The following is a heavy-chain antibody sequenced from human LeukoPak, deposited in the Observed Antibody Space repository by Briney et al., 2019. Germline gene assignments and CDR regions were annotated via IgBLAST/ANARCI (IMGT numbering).Heavy chain of an antibody. CDR2: VDPEDGET. J-gene: IGHJ5*02. CDR3: ATVSDNWFDP. Sequence: ASVKVSCKASGYTFTDYYMHWVQQAPGKGLEWMGLVDPEDGETIYAEKFQGRVTITADTSTDTAYMELSSLRSEDTAVYYCATVSDNWFDPWGQGTLVTVSS. CDR1: GYTFTDYY. V-gene: IGHV1-69-2*01.